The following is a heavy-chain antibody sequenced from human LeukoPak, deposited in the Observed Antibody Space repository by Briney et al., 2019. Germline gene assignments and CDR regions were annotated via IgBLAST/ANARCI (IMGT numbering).Heavy chain of an antibody. D-gene: IGHD3-22*01. CDR2: FYTSGSA. CDR3: ARDLGYSASY. CDR1: GGSVNVGSYY. V-gene: IGHV4-61*09. J-gene: IGHJ4*02. Sequence: PSQTLSLTCTVSGGSVNVGSYYWTWIRQPAGKGLEWIGHFYTSGSAKYNPSLMSRVTISVDTSKNQFSLKLNSVTAADTAVYYCARDLGYSASYRGQGTLVTVSS.